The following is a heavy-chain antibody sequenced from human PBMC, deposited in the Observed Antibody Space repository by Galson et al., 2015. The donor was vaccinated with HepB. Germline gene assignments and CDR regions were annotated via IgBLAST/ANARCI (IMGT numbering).Heavy chain of an antibody. D-gene: IGHD1-14*01. J-gene: IGHJ4*02. Sequence: CAISGDSVSSNSATWNWIRQSPSRGLEWLGRTYYRSKWNIDYAVSVKSRITINPDTSRNQFSLQLNSVTPEDTAVYYCARLRNSRAEGDYWGQGTLVAVSS. CDR1: GDSVSSNSAT. V-gene: IGHV6-1*01. CDR3: ARLRNSRAEGDY. CDR2: TYYRSKWNI.